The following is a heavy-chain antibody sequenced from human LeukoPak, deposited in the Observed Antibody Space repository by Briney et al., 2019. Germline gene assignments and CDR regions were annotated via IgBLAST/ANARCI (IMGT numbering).Heavy chain of an antibody. J-gene: IGHJ4*02. V-gene: IGHV3-23*01. CDR1: GFTFSDYA. CDR2: ISGSGGST. CDR3: AKPRGLAIVGAHFDY. D-gene: IGHD1-26*01. Sequence: GRSLRLSCAASGFTFSDYAMSWVRQAPGKGLEWVSGISGSGGSTYYADSVKGRFTISRDNSKNTLYLQMNSLRAEDTAVYYCAKPRGLAIVGAHFDYWGQGTLVTVSS.